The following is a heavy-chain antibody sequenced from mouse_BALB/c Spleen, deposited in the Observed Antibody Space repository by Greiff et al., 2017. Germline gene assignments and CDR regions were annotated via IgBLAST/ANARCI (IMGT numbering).Heavy chain of an antibody. CDR1: GFTFSDVY. V-gene: IGHV7-1*02. D-gene: IGHD1-1*01. J-gene: IGHJ4*01. Sequence: EVKVVESGGGLVQPGGSLRLSCATSGFTFSDVYMEWVRQPPGKRLEWIAASRNKANDYTTEYSASVKGRFIVSRDTSQSILYLQMNALRAEDTAIYYCARVPPYYYGSSDYWGQGTSVTVSS. CDR3: ARVPPYYYGSSDY. CDR2: SRNKANDYTT.